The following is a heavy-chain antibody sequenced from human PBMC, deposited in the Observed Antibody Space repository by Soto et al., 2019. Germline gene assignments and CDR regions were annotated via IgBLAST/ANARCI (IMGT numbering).Heavy chain of an antibody. CDR2: INHSGST. J-gene: IGHJ4*02. V-gene: IGHV4-34*01. D-gene: IGHD3-22*01. Sequence: SETLSLTCAVYGGSFSGYYWSWIRQPPGKGLEWIGEINHSGSTNYNPSLKSRVTISVDTSKNQFSLKLSSVTAADTAVYYCARGKNDSSGYYHKKTFDYWGQGTLVTVSS. CDR3: ARGKNDSSGYYHKKTFDY. CDR1: GGSFSGYY.